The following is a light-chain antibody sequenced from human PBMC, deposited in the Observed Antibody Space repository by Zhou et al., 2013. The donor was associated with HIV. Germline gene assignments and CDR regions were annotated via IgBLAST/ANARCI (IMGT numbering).Light chain of an antibody. CDR3: QQYANSPQT. CDR1: QSVNSY. J-gene: IGKJ2*01. Sequence: EIVLTQSPATLSLSPGERATLSCRASQSVNSYLAWYQQKPGQAPRLLIHDASNRATAIPARFSGSGSGTDFTLTFTTLGPEDFAVYYCQQYANSPQTFGQGTKVEIK. CDR2: DAS. V-gene: IGKV3-11*01.